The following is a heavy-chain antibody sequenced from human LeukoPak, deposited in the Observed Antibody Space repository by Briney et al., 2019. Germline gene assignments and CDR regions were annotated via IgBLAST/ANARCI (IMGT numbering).Heavy chain of an antibody. V-gene: IGHV3-74*01. J-gene: IGHJ4*02. CDR2: INDDGSTT. CDR1: GFTFSNYW. D-gene: IGHD3-22*01. Sequence: GGSLRLSCAASGFTFSNYWMHWVRQAPGKGLVWVSRINDDGSTTTYADSVEGRFTISRDNAKNTLYLQMNSLRADDTAVYFCARESSDSGAFYSDYWGQGALVTVSS. CDR3: ARESSDSGAFYSDY.